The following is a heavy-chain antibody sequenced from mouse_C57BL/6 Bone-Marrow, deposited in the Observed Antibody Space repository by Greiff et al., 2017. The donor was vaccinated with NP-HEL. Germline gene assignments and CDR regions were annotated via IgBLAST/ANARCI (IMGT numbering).Heavy chain of an antibody. V-gene: IGHV1-82*01. CDR2: IYPGDGDT. D-gene: IGHD3-3*01. Sequence: QVQLQQSGPELVKPGASVKISCKASGYAFSSSWMNWVKQRPGQGLEWIGRIYPGDGDTNYNGKFKGKATLTADKSSSTAYMQLSSLTSEDSAVYVCARRGRKHFDYWGQGTTLTVSS. CDR1: GYAFSSSW. J-gene: IGHJ2*01. CDR3: ARRGRKHFDY.